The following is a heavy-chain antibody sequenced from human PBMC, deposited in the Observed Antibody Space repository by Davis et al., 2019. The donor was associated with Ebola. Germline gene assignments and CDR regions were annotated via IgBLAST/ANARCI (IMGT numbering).Heavy chain of an antibody. CDR2: IYHSGST. J-gene: IGHJ5*02. Sequence: MPSETLSLTCAVSGGSISSGGYSWSWIRQPPGKGLEWIGYIYHSGSTYYNPSLKSRVTISVDRSKNQFSLKLSSVTAADTAVYYCARGIQLWLLGWFDPWGQGTLVTVSS. V-gene: IGHV4-30-2*01. D-gene: IGHD5-18*01. CDR3: ARGIQLWLLGWFDP. CDR1: GGSISSGGYS.